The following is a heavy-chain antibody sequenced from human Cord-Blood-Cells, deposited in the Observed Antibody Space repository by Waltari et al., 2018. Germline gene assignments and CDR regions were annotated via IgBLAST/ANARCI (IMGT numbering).Heavy chain of an antibody. V-gene: IGHV4-39*01. CDR2: IYYSGST. CDR3: ASGIAAAGTEYFQH. Sequence: QLQLQESGPGLVKPPETLSLTCTVSGGSISSSSYYWGWIRQPPGKGLEWIGSIYYSGSTYYNPSLKSRVTISVDTSKNQFSLKLSSVTAADTAVYYCASGIAAAGTEYFQHWGQGTLVTVSS. D-gene: IGHD6-13*01. CDR1: GGSISSSSYY. J-gene: IGHJ1*01.